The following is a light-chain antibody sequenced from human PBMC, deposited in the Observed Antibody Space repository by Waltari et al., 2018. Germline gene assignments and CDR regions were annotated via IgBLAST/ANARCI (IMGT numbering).Light chain of an antibody. J-gene: IGKJ4*01. CDR2: DTS. CDR1: QSVTNY. CDR3: QQRRDWPLT. V-gene: IGKV3-11*01. Sequence: DIVLTQSPAILSLSPGERAPLSCRASQSVTNYLAWYHQKPGQAPRLLIYDTSNRATGIPARFSGSGFGTDFTLTISSLEPEDFAVYYCQQRRDWPLTFGGGTKVEIK.